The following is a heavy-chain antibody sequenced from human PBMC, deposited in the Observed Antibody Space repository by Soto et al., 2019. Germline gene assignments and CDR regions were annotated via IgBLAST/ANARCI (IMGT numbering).Heavy chain of an antibody. V-gene: IGHV4-34*01. D-gene: IGHD2-8*01. CDR2: PNHSGST. CDR3: ARGRCTNGVCYTAYYYSSMDV. J-gene: IGHJ6*02. CDR1: GGSFRGYY. Sequence: LCLTCAVYGGSFRGYYWRWIRQPPGKGVEWIGEPNHSGSTYDTPTLKSRITISADPSKTQSPPKPSTVTAPDTAVYYCARGRCTNGVCYTAYYYSSMDVWAQGTTATASS.